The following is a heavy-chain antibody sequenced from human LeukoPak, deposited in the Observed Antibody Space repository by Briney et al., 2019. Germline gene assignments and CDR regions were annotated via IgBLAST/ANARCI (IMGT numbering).Heavy chain of an antibody. CDR2: ISYSGST. CDR1: GGSISSYY. Sequence: KPSETLSLTCTVSGGSISSYYWSWIRQPPGKGLEWIGYISYSGSTNYNPSLKSRVTISVDTSKNQFSLKLSSVTAADTAVYYCARVNTQGVPSPWGQGILVTVSS. J-gene: IGHJ5*02. D-gene: IGHD2-15*01. V-gene: IGHV4-59*08. CDR3: ARVNTQGVPSP.